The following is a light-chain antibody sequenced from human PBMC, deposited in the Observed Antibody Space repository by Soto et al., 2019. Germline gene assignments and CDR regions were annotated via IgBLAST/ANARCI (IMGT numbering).Light chain of an antibody. V-gene: IGKV3-11*01. Sequence: EIMLTPYPATLSVSRGERATLSCRASQSVSSYLAWYQQKPGQAPRLLIYDASNRATGIPARFSGSGSGTDFSLSISSLEPEDFTVYYSQQRSRFCHGTNVDI. CDR3: QQRSR. CDR2: DAS. CDR1: QSVSSY. J-gene: IGKJ3*01.